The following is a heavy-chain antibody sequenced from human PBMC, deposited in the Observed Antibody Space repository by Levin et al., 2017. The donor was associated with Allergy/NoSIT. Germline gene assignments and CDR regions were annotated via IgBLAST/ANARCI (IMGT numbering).Heavy chain of an antibody. J-gene: IGHJ4*02. D-gene: IGHD3-22*01. CDR3: SRDPATSGYYPDS. CDR2: ISSSSSTI. V-gene: IGHV3-48*02. CDR1: GFTFSTYS. Sequence: GGSLRLSCAASGFTFSTYSMNWVRQAPGKGLEWVSYISSSSSTIYSADSVKGRFTISRDNAKNSLYLQMNNLRDEDTAVYYCSRDPATSGYYPDSWGQGTLVTVSS.